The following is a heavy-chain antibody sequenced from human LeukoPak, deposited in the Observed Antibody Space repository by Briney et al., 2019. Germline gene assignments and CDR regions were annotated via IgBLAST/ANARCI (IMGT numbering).Heavy chain of an antibody. Sequence: GGSLRLSCAASGFTFSSYSMNWVRQAPGEGLEWVSSISSSSSYIYYADSVKGRFTISRDNAKNSLYLQMNSLRAEDTAVYYCARATGSSWYDYWGQGTLVTVSS. CDR1: GFTFSSYS. CDR2: ISSSSSYI. CDR3: ARATGSSWYDY. D-gene: IGHD6-13*01. V-gene: IGHV3-21*01. J-gene: IGHJ4*02.